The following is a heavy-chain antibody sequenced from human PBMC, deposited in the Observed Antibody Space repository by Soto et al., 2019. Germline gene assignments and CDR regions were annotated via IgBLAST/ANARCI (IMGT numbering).Heavy chain of an antibody. D-gene: IGHD3-3*01. J-gene: IGHJ6*02. V-gene: IGHV3-30-3*01. CDR3: ARDWAYYDFWNGYYSSYYYYYGMDV. CDR2: ISYDGSNK. Sequence: GGSLRLSCAASGFTFSSYAMHWVRQAPGKGLEWVAVISYDGSNKYYADSVKGRFTISRDNSKNTLYLQMNSLRAEDTAVYYCARDWAYYDFWNGYYSSYYYYYGMDVWGQGTTVTVSS. CDR1: GFTFSSYA.